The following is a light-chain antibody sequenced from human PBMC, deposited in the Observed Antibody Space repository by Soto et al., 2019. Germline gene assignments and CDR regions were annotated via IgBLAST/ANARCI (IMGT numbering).Light chain of an antibody. Sequence: DIQMTQSPSSLSASVGDRVTITCQASQDISNYLNRYQQKPGKAPKLLIYGASNLETGVPSRFSGSGSGTDFTFTISSLQPEDIATYYCQQYDNVLTFGGGTKLEIK. J-gene: IGKJ4*01. CDR1: QDISNY. CDR3: QQYDNVLT. CDR2: GAS. V-gene: IGKV1-33*01.